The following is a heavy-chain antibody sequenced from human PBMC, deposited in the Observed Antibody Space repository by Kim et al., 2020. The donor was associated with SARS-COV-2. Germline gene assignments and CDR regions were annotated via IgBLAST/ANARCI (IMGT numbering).Heavy chain of an antibody. V-gene: IGHV3-23*01. J-gene: IGHJ5*02. Sequence: ADCWKGRFTISSYNAKNSLYLQMNSLRAEDTAVYYCARLGGPDCYVPRDHWGQGTLVTVSS. D-gene: IGHD2-21*02. CDR3: ARLGGPDCYVPRDH.